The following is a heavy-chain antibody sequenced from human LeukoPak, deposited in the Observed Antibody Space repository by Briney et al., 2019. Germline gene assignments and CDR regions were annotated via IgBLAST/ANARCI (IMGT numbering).Heavy chain of an antibody. Sequence: PSETLSLTCIVSGGSFSSSAYYWGWIHQPPGEGLQWIGSIYHSGNTYYNSSLKSRVTISVDTSTSQFSLRLSSVTAADTAIYYCARQPALTRSHFDYWGQGTLVTVSS. J-gene: IGHJ4*02. CDR2: IYHSGNT. CDR3: ARQPALTRSHFDY. CDR1: GGSFSSSAYY. V-gene: IGHV4-39*01.